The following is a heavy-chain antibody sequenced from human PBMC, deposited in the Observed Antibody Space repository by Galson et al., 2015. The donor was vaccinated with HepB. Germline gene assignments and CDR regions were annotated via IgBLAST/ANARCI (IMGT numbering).Heavy chain of an antibody. V-gene: IGHV5-51*01. J-gene: IGHJ3*02. CDR2: IYPGNSDT. CDR1: GYSFSNSW. Sequence: QSGAAVKKPGESLKISCTGSGYSFSNSWIGWVRQMPGKGLEWMGIIYPGNSDTRYRPSFQGRVTISADKSISTAYLQWSSLKASDTAMYYCASRVVINAFDIWGQGTMVTVSS. D-gene: IGHD3-3*01. CDR3: ASRVVINAFDI.